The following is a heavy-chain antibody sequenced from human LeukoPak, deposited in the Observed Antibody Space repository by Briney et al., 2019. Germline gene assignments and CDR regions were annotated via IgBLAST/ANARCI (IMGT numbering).Heavy chain of an antibody. D-gene: IGHD2-2*01. V-gene: IGHV4-39*01. CDR1: GGSISSSSYY. Sequence: SETLSLTCTVSGGSISSSSYYWGWLRQPPGKGLEWIGSIYYSGSTYYNPSLKSRVTISVDTSKNQFSLKLSSVTAADTAVYYCATRGGRYCSSTSCWDYWGQGTLVTVSS. CDR2: IYYSGST. CDR3: ATRGGRYCSSTSCWDY. J-gene: IGHJ4*02.